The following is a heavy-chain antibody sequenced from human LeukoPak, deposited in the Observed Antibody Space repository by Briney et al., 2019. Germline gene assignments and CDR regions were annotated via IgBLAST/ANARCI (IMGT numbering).Heavy chain of an antibody. V-gene: IGHV1-2*02. J-gene: IGHJ4*02. D-gene: IGHD2-2*02. Sequence: ASVKVSCKTSGYTFTGYYLHWVRQAPGQEREWMGRIDPDSGGTHYAQKFQVRVTVTRDTSITTVYMELSGLTSDDTAVYYCARVPGPYTTSRFDYWGQGTLVTVSS. CDR3: ARVPGPYTTSRFDY. CDR2: IDPDSGGT. CDR1: GYTFTGYY.